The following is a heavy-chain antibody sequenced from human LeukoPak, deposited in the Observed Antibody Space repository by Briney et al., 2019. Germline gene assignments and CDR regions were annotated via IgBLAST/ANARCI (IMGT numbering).Heavy chain of an antibody. V-gene: IGHV3-11*01. J-gene: IGHJ4*02. D-gene: IGHD6-19*01. CDR2: ISSSGSTI. Sequence: GGSLRLSCAASGFTFSDYYMSWIRQAPGKGLEWVSYISSSGSTIYYADSVKGRFTISRDNAKNSLYLQMNSLRAEDTAVYYCARDRSSGWYGGDYFDYWGQGTLVTVSS. CDR3: ARDRSSGWYGGDYFDY. CDR1: GFTFSDYY.